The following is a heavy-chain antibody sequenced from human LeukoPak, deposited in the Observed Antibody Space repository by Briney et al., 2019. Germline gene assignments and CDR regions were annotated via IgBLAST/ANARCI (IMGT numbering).Heavy chain of an antibody. D-gene: IGHD3-9*01. CDR3: ASTYYDILTGPFDY. CDR2: INHSGST. CDR1: GGSFSGYY. J-gene: IGHJ4*02. V-gene: IGHV4-34*01. Sequence: SETLSLTCAVYGGSFSGYYWSWIRQPPGKGLEWIGEINHSGSTNYNPSLKSRVTISVDTSKNQFSLKLSSVTAADTAVYYCASTYYDILTGPFDYWGQGTLVTVSS.